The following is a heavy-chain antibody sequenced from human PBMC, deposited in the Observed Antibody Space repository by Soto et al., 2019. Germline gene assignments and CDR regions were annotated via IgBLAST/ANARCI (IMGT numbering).Heavy chain of an antibody. CDR2: ISYDGKQT. CDR3: ARDGWGSNWYFDL. J-gene: IGHJ2*01. D-gene: IGHD3-16*01. CDR1: GFTFSNFA. V-gene: IGHV3-30*03. Sequence: LRLSCAASGFTFSNFAMSWVRQAPGKGLEWVAVISYDGKQTYYADSVKGRFTISKDKSKRTLFLQMNSLRVDDTAVYYCARDGWGSNWYFDLWGRGTLVTVSS.